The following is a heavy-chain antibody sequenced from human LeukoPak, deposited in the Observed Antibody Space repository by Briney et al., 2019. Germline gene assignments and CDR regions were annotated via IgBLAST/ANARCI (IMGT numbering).Heavy chain of an antibody. V-gene: IGHV4-30-4*01. CDR2: IYYSGST. CDR1: GGSISSGDYY. J-gene: IGHJ4*02. CDR3: ARDGSGSYRYFDY. D-gene: IGHD3-10*01. Sequence: SETLSLTCTVSGGSISSGDYYWSWIRQPPGKGLEWIGHIYYSGSTYYNPSLKSRVTISVDTSKNQFSLKLSSVTAADTAVYYCARDGSGSYRYFDYWGQGTLVTVSS.